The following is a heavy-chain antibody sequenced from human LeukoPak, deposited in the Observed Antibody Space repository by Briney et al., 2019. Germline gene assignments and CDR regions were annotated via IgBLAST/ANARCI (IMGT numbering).Heavy chain of an antibody. D-gene: IGHD2-2*01. Sequence: ASVKVSCKVSGYTLTELSMHWVRQAPGKGLEWMGGFDPEDGETIYAQKFQGRVTMTEDTSTDTAYMELSSLRSEDTAVYYCATDPGCSSTSCYADYWGQGTLVTVSS. V-gene: IGHV1-24*01. CDR3: ATDPGCSSTSCYADY. CDR1: GYTLTELS. CDR2: FDPEDGET. J-gene: IGHJ4*02.